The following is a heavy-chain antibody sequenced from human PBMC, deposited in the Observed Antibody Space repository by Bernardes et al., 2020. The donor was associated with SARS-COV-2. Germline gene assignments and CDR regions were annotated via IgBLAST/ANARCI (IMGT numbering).Heavy chain of an antibody. V-gene: IGHV4-59*01. D-gene: IGHD5-12*01. CDR2: IYDGGSI. J-gene: IGHJ6*02. CDR3: ARLWLNRYYYYYAMDV. Sequence: SETLSLTCTVSGDSISRYFLTWVRQPPGKGLEFLSYIYDGGSIKYTPSLQSRATISVDTSKSQISLKLTSVTAADTAVYYCARLWLNRYYYYYAMDVWGHGTAVTVSS. CDR1: GDSISRYF.